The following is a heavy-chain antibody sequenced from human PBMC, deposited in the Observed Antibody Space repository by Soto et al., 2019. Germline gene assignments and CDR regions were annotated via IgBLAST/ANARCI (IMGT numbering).Heavy chain of an antibody. Sequence: GASVKVSCKASGYTFTSYGINWVRQAPGRGLEWMGWINPGNGNTKYSQQFQGRVIIDRDTSASTAYMELSSLRSEDTAIYYCARSLLNVILPLGYWGQGTLVTVSS. J-gene: IGHJ4*02. D-gene: IGHD3-3*02. CDR1: GYTFTSYG. CDR2: INPGNGNT. CDR3: ARSLLNVILPLGY. V-gene: IGHV1-3*01.